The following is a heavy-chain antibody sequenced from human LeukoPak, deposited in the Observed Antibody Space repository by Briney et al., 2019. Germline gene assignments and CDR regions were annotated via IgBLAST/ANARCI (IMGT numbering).Heavy chain of an antibody. D-gene: IGHD3-22*01. V-gene: IGHV3-30*02. CDR3: ATQSITLVVVISPFDY. Sequence: GGSLRLSCAASGFPMHWVRQAPGKGLEWVALIQDDGATTNYADSVRGGFTISRDNSKSTVYLQMNSLKPDDTAVYYCATQSITLVVVISPFDYWGQGTLVTVSP. CDR1: GFP. J-gene: IGHJ4*02. CDR2: IQDDGATT.